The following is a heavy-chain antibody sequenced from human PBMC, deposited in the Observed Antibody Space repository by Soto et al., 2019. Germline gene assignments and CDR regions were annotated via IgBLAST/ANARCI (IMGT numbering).Heavy chain of an antibody. CDR3: ARDRGCSGGSCYGSFDY. CDR2: ISYDGSNK. Sequence: VQLVESGGGLVQPGGSLRLSCAASGFTFSSYAMHWVRQAPGKGLEWVAVISYDGSNKYYADSVKGRFTISRDNSKNTLYLQMNSLRAEDTAVYYCARDRGCSGGSCYGSFDYWGQGTLVTVSS. D-gene: IGHD2-15*01. V-gene: IGHV3-30-3*01. CDR1: GFTFSSYA. J-gene: IGHJ4*02.